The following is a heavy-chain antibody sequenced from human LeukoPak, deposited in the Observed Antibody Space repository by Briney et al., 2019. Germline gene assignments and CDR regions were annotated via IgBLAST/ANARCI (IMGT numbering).Heavy chain of an antibody. V-gene: IGHV3-30*02. CDR3: AKDHRFLEWYVNSPFDY. CDR2: IRYDGSNK. CDR1: GFTFSSYG. Sequence: EPGGSLRLSCAASGFTFSSYGMHWVRQAPGKGLEWVAFIRYDGSNKYYADSVKGRFTISRDNSKNTLYLQMNSLRAEDTAVYYCAKDHRFLEWYVNSPFDYWGQGTLVTVSS. J-gene: IGHJ4*02. D-gene: IGHD3-3*01.